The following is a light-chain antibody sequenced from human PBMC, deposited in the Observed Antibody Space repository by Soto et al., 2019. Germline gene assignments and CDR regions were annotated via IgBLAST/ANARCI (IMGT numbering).Light chain of an antibody. V-gene: IGLV2-14*03. CDR2: DVT. CDR1: SSDVGGYEH. Sequence: QSALTQPASVSGSPGQSITISCTGTSSDVGGYEHVSWYQQHPGKAPKLIIYDVTVRPSGISRRFSGTKSDNTASLAVSGLQLEDEADYYCSSYTNKDTLLFGGGTKVTVL. J-gene: IGLJ3*02. CDR3: SSYTNKDTLL.